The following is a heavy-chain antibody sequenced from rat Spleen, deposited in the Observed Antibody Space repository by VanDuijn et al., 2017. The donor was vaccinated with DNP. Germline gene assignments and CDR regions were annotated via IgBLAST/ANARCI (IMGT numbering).Heavy chain of an antibody. CDR3: ARRRLPYWYFDF. CDR1: GYTFTTYY. J-gene: IGHJ1*01. V-gene: IGHV1-43*01. D-gene: IGHD1-4*01. Sequence: QVQLQQSGAELVKPDSSVKISCRASGYTFTTYYITWIKQTTGQGREYLGYINTGSGATNYNEKFKGKATLTADKSSSTAFMHLSSLTPDDSAVYYCARRRLPYWYFDFWGPGTMVTVSS. CDR2: INTGSGAT.